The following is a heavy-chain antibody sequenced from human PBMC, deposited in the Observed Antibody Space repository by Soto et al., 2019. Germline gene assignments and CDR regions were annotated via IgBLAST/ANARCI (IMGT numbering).Heavy chain of an antibody. CDR2: IRQDGSQK. Sequence: EVQLVESGGGLVQPGGSLRLSCAASRFTFSTYWMSWVRQAPGKGLEWVANIRQDGSQKYYVDSVKGRFTISRDNAKKSLYLQMNSLRADDTAVYYCARGGYWSSTSCSLFDYWGQGTLVTVSS. D-gene: IGHD2-2*03. V-gene: IGHV3-7*01. CDR1: RFTFSTYW. J-gene: IGHJ4*02. CDR3: ARGGYWSSTSCSLFDY.